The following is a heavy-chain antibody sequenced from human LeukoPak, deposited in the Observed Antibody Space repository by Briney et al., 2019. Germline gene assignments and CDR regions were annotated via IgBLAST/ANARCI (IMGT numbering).Heavy chain of an antibody. D-gene: IGHD2-15*01. J-gene: IGHJ4*02. CDR3: ATSARTYIGSSLDY. V-gene: IGHV3-30-3*01. CDR1: GFTFSNYA. CDR2: ISYDGSNK. Sequence: GRSLRLSCAASGFTFSNYAMHWVRQAPGKGLEWVAVISYDGSNKYYADSVKGRFTISRDNSKNTLYLQMNSLRAEDTAVYYCATSARTYIGSSLDYWGQGTLVTVSS.